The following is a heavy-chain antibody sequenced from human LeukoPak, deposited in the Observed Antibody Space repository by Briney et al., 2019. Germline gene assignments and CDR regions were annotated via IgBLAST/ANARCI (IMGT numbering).Heavy chain of an antibody. CDR3: ARDKDTVTEN. J-gene: IGHJ4*02. Sequence: GGSLRLSCAASGCTFSSYEMNWVRQAPGKGLEWVSYISSSGSTIYYADSVKGRFTISRDNAKNSLYLQMNSLRAEDTAVYYCARDKDTVTENWGQGTLVTVSS. D-gene: IGHD4-17*01. V-gene: IGHV3-48*03. CDR2: ISSSGSTI. CDR1: GCTFSSYE.